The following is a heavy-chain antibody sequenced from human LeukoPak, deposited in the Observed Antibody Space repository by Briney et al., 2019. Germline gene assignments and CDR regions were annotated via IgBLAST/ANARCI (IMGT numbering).Heavy chain of an antibody. J-gene: IGHJ5*02. V-gene: IGHV4-59*12. CDR1: GGSISSYY. D-gene: IGHD3-22*01. CDR2: IYHSGST. CDR3: AREEVVVITNWFDP. Sequence: SETLSLTCTDSGGSISSYYWSWIRQPPGKGLEWIREIYHSGSTNYNPSLKSRVTISVDKSKNQFSLKLSSVTAADTAVYYCAREEVVVITNWFDPWGQGTLVTVSS.